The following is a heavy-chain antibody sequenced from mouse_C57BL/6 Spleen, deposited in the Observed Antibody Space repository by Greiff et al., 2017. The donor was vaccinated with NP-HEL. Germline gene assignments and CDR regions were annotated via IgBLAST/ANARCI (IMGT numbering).Heavy chain of an antibody. V-gene: IGHV1-80*01. Sequence: QVQLQQSGAELVKPGASVKIPCKASGYAFSSYWMNWVKQRPGKGLEWIGQIYPGDGDTNYNGKFKGKATLTADKSSSTAYMQLSSLTSEDSAVYFCARSGYYGYFDVWGTGTTVTVSS. J-gene: IGHJ1*03. D-gene: IGHD2-2*01. CDR2: IYPGDGDT. CDR3: ARSGYYGYFDV. CDR1: GYAFSSYW.